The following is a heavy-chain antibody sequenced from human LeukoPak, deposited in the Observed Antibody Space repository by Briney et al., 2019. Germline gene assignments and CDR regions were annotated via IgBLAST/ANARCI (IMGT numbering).Heavy chain of an antibody. CDR3: ARDGAVAGYYFDY. CDR1: GDSVSSNSAA. D-gene: IGHD6-19*01. CDR2: TYYRSKWYH. J-gene: IGHJ4*02. Sequence: SQTLSLTCAISGDSVSSNSAAWNWIRQSPSRGLEWLGRTYYRSKWYHDYAVSVKSRITISPDTSKNQSSLQLNSVTPEDTAVYYCARDGAVAGYYFDYWGQGTLVTVSS. V-gene: IGHV6-1*01.